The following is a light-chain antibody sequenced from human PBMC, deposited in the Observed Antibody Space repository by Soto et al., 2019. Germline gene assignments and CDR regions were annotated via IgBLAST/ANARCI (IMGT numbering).Light chain of an antibody. CDR1: SSDVGGYNY. CDR3: SSYARSSHVV. J-gene: IGLJ2*01. V-gene: IGLV2-8*01. CDR2: EVS. Sequence: QSALTQPPSASGSPGQSVTISCTGTSSDVGGYNYVSWYQQHPGKAPKLTIYEVSKRPSGVPHRFSGSKSGNTASLSVSGLQAEDEADYYCSSYARSSHVVFGGGTQLTVL.